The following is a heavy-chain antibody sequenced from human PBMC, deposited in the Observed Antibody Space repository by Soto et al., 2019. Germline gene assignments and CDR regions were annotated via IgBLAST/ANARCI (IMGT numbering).Heavy chain of an antibody. CDR2: IKEDGGQK. Sequence: EVQLVESGGGLVQRGGSLRLSCAASGFTFSHYWMSWVRQPPGKGLEWVANIKEDGGQKHNRDSVKGRFTISRDNAKNSLYLQMNSLRAEDTAVYYCARIGYSSSSFDYWGQGTLVTVSS. D-gene: IGHD6-6*01. V-gene: IGHV3-7*01. CDR1: GFTFSHYW. CDR3: ARIGYSSSSFDY. J-gene: IGHJ4*02.